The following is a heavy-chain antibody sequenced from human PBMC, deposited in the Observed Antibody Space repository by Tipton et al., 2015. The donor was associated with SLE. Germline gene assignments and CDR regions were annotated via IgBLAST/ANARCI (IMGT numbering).Heavy chain of an antibody. CDR1: GGSISSHY. CDR3: AREDLCGGDCYNTFDI. V-gene: IGHV4-59*11. CDR2: IYYSGST. D-gene: IGHD2-21*01. J-gene: IGHJ3*02. Sequence: TLSLTCTVSGGSISSHYWSWIRQPPGKGLEWIGYIYYSGSTNYNPSLKSRVTISVDTSKNQFSLKLSSVTAADTAVYYCAREDLCGGDCYNTFDIWGRGTRVTVSS.